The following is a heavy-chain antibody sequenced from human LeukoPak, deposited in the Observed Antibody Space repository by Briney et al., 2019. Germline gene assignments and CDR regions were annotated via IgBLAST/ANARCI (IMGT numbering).Heavy chain of an antibody. V-gene: IGHV1-8*01. D-gene: IGHD2-8*01. J-gene: IGHJ4*02. Sequence: ASVKVSCKASGYTFTSYDINWVRQATGQGLEWMGWMSPNSGNTGYAQKFQGRVTMTRNTSISTAYMELSSLRSEDTAVYYCARVHPSNGPQNDYWGQGTLVTVSS. CDR3: ARVHPSNGPQNDY. CDR2: MSPNSGNT. CDR1: GYTFTSYD.